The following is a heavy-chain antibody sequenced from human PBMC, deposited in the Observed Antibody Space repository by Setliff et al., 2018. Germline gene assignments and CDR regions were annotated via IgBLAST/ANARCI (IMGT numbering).Heavy chain of an antibody. J-gene: IGHJ6*03. D-gene: IGHD3-22*01. CDR1: GGTFSDYG. CDR2: TIPIFGTT. V-gene: IGHV1-69*05. CDR3: VREGVDSRSSTDYRYYMDV. Sequence: SVKVSCKASGGTFSDYGISWVRQAPGQGLEWMGGTIPIFGTTDYAQKFQGRVTIITDESTSTAFMQLSSLRSEDTAVYYCVREGVDSRSSTDYRYYMDVWGKGTTGTVSS.